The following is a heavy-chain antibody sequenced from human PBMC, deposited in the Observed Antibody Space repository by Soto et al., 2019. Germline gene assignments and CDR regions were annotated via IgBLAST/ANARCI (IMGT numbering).Heavy chain of an antibody. J-gene: IGHJ4*02. D-gene: IGHD2-8*02. CDR3: ARDKITGLFDY. CDR1: GGSFSGYY. CDR2: INHSGST. Sequence: PSDTLCLTCAVYGGSFSGYYWTWIRQPPGTGLEWIGEINHSGSTNYNPSLKSRVTISVDTSKNQFSLKLTSVTAADTAVYYCARDKITGLFDYWGQGTLVT. V-gene: IGHV4-34*01.